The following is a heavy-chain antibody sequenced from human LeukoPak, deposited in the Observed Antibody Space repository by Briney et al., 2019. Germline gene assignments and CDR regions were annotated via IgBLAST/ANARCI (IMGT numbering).Heavy chain of an antibody. CDR3: ARGPGIAVALIAFDI. CDR1: GFPFSSYT. V-gene: IGHV3-30-3*01. J-gene: IGHJ3*02. CDR2: ISYDGSNK. D-gene: IGHD6-19*01. Sequence: GGSLRLSCAASGFPFSSYTMNWVRQAPGKGLEWLALISYDGSNKYYADSVKGRFTISRDNSKNTLYLQMSSLRADDTAVYYCARGPGIAVALIAFDIWGQGTMVTVSS.